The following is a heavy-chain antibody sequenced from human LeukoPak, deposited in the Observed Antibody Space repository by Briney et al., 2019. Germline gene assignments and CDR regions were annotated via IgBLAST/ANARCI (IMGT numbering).Heavy chain of an antibody. CDR2: VYTTGTT. CDR3: AREVEVAGRGLDN. Sequence: PSETLSLTCTVSGGSVSTFYWSWIRQPAGKGLEWIGRVYTTGTTNYNPSLKSRVTMSVDTSKNQFSLNLTSVTAADTAVYYCAREVEVAGRGLDNWGQGTMVTVSS. V-gene: IGHV4-4*07. CDR1: GGSVSTFY. D-gene: IGHD6-19*01. J-gene: IGHJ3*02.